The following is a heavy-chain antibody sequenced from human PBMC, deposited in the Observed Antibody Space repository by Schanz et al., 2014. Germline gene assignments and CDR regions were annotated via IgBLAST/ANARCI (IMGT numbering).Heavy chain of an antibody. Sequence: VQLLESGGGLVQPGGSLRLSCAASGFTVSSNHMSWVRQAPGKGPEWVAVIWSDGSTKYYADSVKGRFTISRDNSKNTLYLHMNTLRSEDTAVYYCAKDSTRIDIVLVPTAIDYWGQGTLVTVSS. CDR3: AKDSTRIDIVLVPTAIDY. CDR1: GFTVSSNH. V-gene: IGHV3-30*02. D-gene: IGHD2-2*01. CDR2: IWSDGSTK. J-gene: IGHJ4*02.